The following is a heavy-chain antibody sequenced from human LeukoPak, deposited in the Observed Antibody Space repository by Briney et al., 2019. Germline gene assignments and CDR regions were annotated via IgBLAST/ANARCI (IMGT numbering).Heavy chain of an antibody. CDR3: ARTGPDYYDSSGSPFRWDY. CDR2: IYYSGST. D-gene: IGHD3-22*01. CDR1: GGSISSSSYY. Sequence: SETLSLTCTVSGGSISSSSYYWGWIRQPPGKGPEWIGSIYYSGSTYYNPSLKSRVTISVDTSKNQFSLKLSSVTAADTAVYYCARTGPDYYDSSGSPFRWDYWGQGTLVTVSS. V-gene: IGHV4-39*01. J-gene: IGHJ4*02.